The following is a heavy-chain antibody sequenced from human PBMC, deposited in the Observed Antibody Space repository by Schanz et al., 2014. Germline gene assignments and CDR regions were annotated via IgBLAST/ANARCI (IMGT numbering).Heavy chain of an antibody. CDR2: MSYNGNT. Sequence: QVQMAQSGAEVKKPGASVKVSCKASGYPFSNYGISWLRQAPGQGFEWMAWMSYNGNTKYAQSLQGRVTVTRDTSTSTSYMELRSLTSDDTAVYYCARDVPINDYWGQGTPVTVSS. D-gene: IGHD2-2*01. J-gene: IGHJ4*02. CDR1: GYPFSNYG. V-gene: IGHV1-18*01. CDR3: ARDVPINDY.